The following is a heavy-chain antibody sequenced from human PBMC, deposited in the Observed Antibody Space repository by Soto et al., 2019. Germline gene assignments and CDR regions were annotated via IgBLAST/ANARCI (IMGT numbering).Heavy chain of an antibody. CDR2: IRGTGLNT. J-gene: IGHJ5*02. CDR3: AKRASPANIDNWFDP. Sequence: GGSLRLSCVGSGFVFKNFAINWVRQPPGKGLEWVSVIRGTGLNTYYAASVKGRFNISRDNSKNTVYLQMDSLKVEDTAVYYCAKRASPANIDNWFDPWGPGTQGTVSS. V-gene: IGHV3-23*01. CDR1: GFVFKNFA.